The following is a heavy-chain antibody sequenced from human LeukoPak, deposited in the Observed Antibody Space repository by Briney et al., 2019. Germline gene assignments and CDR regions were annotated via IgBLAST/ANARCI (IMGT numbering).Heavy chain of an antibody. CDR3: ASFGYSGGY. J-gene: IGHJ4*02. Sequence: PSETLSLTCAVYGGSFSGYYWSWIRQPPGKGLEWIGEINHSGGTNYNPSLKSRVTISVDTSKNQFSLKLSSVTAADTAVYYCASFGYSGGYWGQGTLVTVSS. CDR1: GGSFSGYY. D-gene: IGHD5-12*01. V-gene: IGHV4-34*01. CDR2: INHSGGT.